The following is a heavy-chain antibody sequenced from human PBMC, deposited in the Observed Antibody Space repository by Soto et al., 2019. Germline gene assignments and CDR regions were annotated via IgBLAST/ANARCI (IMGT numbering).Heavy chain of an antibody. J-gene: IGHJ6*01. D-gene: IGHD1-1*01. CDR3: AGRNVRYYYYGMEV. V-gene: IGHV4-59*01. CDR2: IYYSGST. Sequence: PSETLSLTCTVSGGSISSYYWSWIRQPPGKGLEWIGYIYYSGSTNYNPSLKSRVTISVDTSKNQFSLKLSSVTAADTAVYYGAGRNVRYYYYGMEVWGQGTTVTVS. CDR1: GGSISSYY.